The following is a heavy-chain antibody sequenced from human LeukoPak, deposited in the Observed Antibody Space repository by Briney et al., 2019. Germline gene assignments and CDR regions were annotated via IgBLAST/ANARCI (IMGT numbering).Heavy chain of an antibody. CDR2: IYYSGST. V-gene: IGHV4-59*08. CDR3: ASLTGTIGTLDY. D-gene: IGHD1-20*01. CDR1: GGSISSYY. Sequence: SETLSLTCTVSGGSISSYYWSWIRQPPGKGLEWIGYIYYSGSTNYNPSLKSRVTISVDTSKNQFSLKLSSVTAADTAMYYCASLTGTIGTLDYWGQGTLVTVSS. J-gene: IGHJ4*02.